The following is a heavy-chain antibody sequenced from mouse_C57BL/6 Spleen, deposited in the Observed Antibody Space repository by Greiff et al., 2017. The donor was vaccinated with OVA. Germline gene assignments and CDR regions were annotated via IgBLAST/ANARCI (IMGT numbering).Heavy chain of an antibody. Sequence: EVQLQQSGPGLVKPSQSLSLTCSVTGYSITSGYYWNWIRQFPGNKLEWMGYISYDGSNNYNPSLKNRISITRDTSKNQLFLKLNSVTTEDTATYYCASGYYWYFDVWGTGTTVTVSS. CDR2: ISYDGSN. J-gene: IGHJ1*03. CDR3: ASGYYWYFDV. V-gene: IGHV3-6*01. CDR1: GYSITSGYY. D-gene: IGHD2-2*01.